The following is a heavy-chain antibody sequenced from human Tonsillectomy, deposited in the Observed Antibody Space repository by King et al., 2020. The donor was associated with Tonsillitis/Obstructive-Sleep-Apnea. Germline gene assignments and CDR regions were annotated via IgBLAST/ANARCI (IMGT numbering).Heavy chain of an antibody. CDR3: AKEGMAPDYGAYYFDY. CDR1: GFTFSSYA. Sequence: VQLVESGGGLVQPGGSLRLSCAASGFTFSSYAMSWVRQAPGKGLEWVSAISGSGGSTYYADSVKGRFTISRDNSKNTLYLQMNSLRAEDTAVYYCAKEGMAPDYGAYYFDYWGQGTLVTVSS. D-gene: IGHD4-17*01. V-gene: IGHV3-23*04. J-gene: IGHJ4*02. CDR2: ISGSGGST.